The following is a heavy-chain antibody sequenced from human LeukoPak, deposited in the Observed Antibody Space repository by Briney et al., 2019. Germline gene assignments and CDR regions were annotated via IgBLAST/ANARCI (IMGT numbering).Heavy chain of an antibody. V-gene: IGHV1-18*01. D-gene: IGHD6-13*01. CDR3: ARALMGSWAQRYAFDI. CDR2: ISAYNGNT. Sequence: GASVKVSCKASGYTFTSYGISWVRQAPGQGLEWMGWISAYNGNTNYAQKLQGRVTMTTDTSTSTAYMELRSLRSDDTAVYYCARALMGSWAQRYAFDIWGQGTMVTVSS. CDR1: GYTFTSYG. J-gene: IGHJ3*02.